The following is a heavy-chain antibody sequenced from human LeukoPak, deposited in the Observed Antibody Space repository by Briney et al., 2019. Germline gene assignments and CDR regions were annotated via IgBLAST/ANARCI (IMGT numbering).Heavy chain of an antibody. J-gene: IGHJ4*02. CDR1: GFTFNGYW. Sequence: PGGSLRLSCAASGFTFNGYWMSWVRQAPGKGLEWVANIKEDGSEKYYVDSVKGRFTISRDNAKNSLYLQMNSLRAEDTAVYCCAREYGYSYGTVWGQGTLVTVSS. CDR2: IKEDGSEK. D-gene: IGHD5-18*01. CDR3: AREYGYSYGTV. V-gene: IGHV3-7*03.